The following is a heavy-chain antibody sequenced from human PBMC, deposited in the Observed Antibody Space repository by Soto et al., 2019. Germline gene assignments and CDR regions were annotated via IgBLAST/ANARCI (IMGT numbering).Heavy chain of an antibody. CDR1: GFTFDDYF. V-gene: IGHV3-23*05. D-gene: IGHD1-20*01. CDR3: AKDLHWYGMDV. J-gene: IGHJ6*02. Sequence: EVQLLESGGGLVQPGESLRLSCAASGFTFDDYFMNWVRQAPGKGLEWVTGIHKNGGTAQYAGSVRGRFTISRDNARNTLYLQMNSLRAEDTALYYCAKDLHWYGMDVWGQGTTVTVSS. CDR2: IHKNGGTA.